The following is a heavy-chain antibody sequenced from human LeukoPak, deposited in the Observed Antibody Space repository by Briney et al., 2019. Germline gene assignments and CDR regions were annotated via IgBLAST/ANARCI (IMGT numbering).Heavy chain of an antibody. D-gene: IGHD3-10*01. J-gene: IGHJ5*02. CDR3: ARVLLWFGGLLYLWFDP. CDR1: GYTFTSYG. CDR2: ISAYNGNT. V-gene: IGHV1-18*01. Sequence: ASVKVSCKASGYTFTSYGISWVRQAPGQGLEWMGWISAYNGNTNYAQKLQGRVTMTTDTSTSTAYMELRSLRSDDTAVYYCARVLLWFGGLLYLWFDPWGQGTLVTVSS.